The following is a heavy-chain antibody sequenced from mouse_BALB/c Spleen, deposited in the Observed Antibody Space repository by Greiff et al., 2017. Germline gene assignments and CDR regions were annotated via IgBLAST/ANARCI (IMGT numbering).Heavy chain of an antibody. CDR2: ISNGGGST. D-gene: IGHD1-1*01. V-gene: IGHV5-12-2*01. J-gene: IGHJ4*01. CDR3: ARLGGTTGAMDY. Sequence: EVKLVESGGGLVQPGGSLKLSCAASGFTFSSYTMSWVRQTPEKRLEWVAYISNGGGSTYYPDTVKGRFTISRDNAKNTLYLQMSSLKSEDTAMYYCARLGGTTGAMDYWGQGTSVTVSS. CDR1: GFTFSSYT.